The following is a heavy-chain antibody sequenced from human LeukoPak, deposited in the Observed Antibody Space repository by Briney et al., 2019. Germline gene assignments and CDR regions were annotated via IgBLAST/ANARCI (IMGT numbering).Heavy chain of an antibody. CDR3: AREGYCSGGSVYPGNHWFDP. CDR2: LIPIFGTA. V-gene: IGHV1-69*05. CDR1: GDTFSSYA. D-gene: IGHD2-15*01. Sequence: GASVEVSCKASGDTFSSYAISWVRQAPGQGREWMGGLIPIFGTANYAQKFQGRVTITTDESTSTAYMELSSLRSEDTAVYYCAREGYCSGGSVYPGNHWFDPLGQGTLVTVSS. J-gene: IGHJ5*02.